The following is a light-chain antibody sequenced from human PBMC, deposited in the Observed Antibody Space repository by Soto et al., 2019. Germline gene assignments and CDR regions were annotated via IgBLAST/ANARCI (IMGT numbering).Light chain of an antibody. J-gene: IGKJ1*01. Sequence: EVVVTQSPGPLSLSPGERATLSCRASHSVSSDLAWYQHKPGQAPRLLIYGASTRATGIPARFSGRGSGTEFTLTISSLQPDDFATYYCQHYNSYSEAFGQGTKVDVK. CDR3: QHYNSYSEA. V-gene: IGKV3-15*01. CDR2: GAS. CDR1: HSVSSD.